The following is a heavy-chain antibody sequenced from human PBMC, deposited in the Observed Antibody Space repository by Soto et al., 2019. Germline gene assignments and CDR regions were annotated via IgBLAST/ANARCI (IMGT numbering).Heavy chain of an antibody. CDR2: IIPIFGTA. CDR3: ASWCGGDCPYYYYGMDV. Sequence: ASVKVSCKASGGTFSSYAISWVRQAPGQGLEWMGGIIPIFGTANYAQKFQGRVTITADESTSTAYMELSSLRSEDTAVYYCASWCGGDCPYYYYGMDVWGQGTTVTVSS. V-gene: IGHV1-69*13. J-gene: IGHJ6*02. CDR1: GGTFSSYA. D-gene: IGHD2-21*02.